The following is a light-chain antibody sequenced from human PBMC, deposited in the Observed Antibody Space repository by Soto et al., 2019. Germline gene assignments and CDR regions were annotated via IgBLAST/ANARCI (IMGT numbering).Light chain of an antibody. CDR3: QQYNNWPPYT. V-gene: IGKV3-15*01. CDR1: QSVSSN. CDR2: GAS. J-gene: IGKJ2*01. Sequence: EIVMTQSPATLSVSPGERATLSCRASQSVSSNLAWYQQKPGQAPRLLIYGASTRATGIPARFSGSGSGTEFTLTISRLQSEDFAVYYCQQYNNWPPYTFGQGTKV.